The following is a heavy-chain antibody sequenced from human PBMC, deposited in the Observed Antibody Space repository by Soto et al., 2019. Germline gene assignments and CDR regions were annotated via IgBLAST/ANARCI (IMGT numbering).Heavy chain of an antibody. D-gene: IGHD2-15*01. CDR2: IIPIFGTA. CDR1: GGTFSSYA. Sequence: QVQLVQSGAEVKKPGSSVKVSCKASGGTFSSYAISWVRQAPGQGLEWMGGIIPIFGTANYAQKFQGRVTITADESTSIGYMELSSLRSEDTAVYYCARDLGYCSGGSCYVNAFDIWGRGTMVTVSS. V-gene: IGHV1-69*01. CDR3: ARDLGYCSGGSCYVNAFDI. J-gene: IGHJ3*02.